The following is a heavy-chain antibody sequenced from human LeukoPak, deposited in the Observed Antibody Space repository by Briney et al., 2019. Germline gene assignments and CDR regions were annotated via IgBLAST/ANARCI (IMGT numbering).Heavy chain of an antibody. J-gene: IGHJ4*02. Sequence: ASVKVSCKASGYTFTGYYMHWVRQAPGQGLEWMGWINPNSGGTNYAQKFQGRVTMTRDTSISTAYMELSRLRSDDTAVYYCARWRGYSYGYGDFDYWGQGTLVTVSS. CDR1: GYTFTGYY. CDR3: ARWRGYSYGYGDFDY. D-gene: IGHD5-18*01. CDR2: INPNSGGT. V-gene: IGHV1-2*02.